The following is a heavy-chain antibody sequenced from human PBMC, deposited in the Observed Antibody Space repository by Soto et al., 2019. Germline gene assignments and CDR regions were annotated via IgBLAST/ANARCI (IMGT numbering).Heavy chain of an antibody. CDR2: ISGGGLIT. V-gene: IGHV3-23*01. J-gene: IGHJ4*02. Sequence: PGGSLRLSCAASGFTFSSYAMSWVRQAPGKGLEWVSSISGGGLITYYADSVRGRFTISRDNSRNTLYLQINSLRAEDTGDYYCAKSPGMYYYDSSGYYHYDYWGQGTLVTVSS. CDR3: AKSPGMYYYDSSGYYHYDY. D-gene: IGHD3-22*01. CDR1: GFTFSSYA.